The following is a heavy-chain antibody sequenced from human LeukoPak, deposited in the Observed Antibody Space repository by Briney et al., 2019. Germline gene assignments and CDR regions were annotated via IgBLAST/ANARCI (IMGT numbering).Heavy chain of an antibody. CDR3: ARGQYSPDY. CDR2: IWYDGSNK. CDR1: GFTFSSYC. D-gene: IGHD2-15*01. Sequence: PGRSLRLSCAASGFTFSSYCMHWVRQAPGKGLEWVAVIWYDGSNKYYTDSVKGRFTISRDNSKNTLYLQMNSLRAEDTAVYYCARGQYSPDYWGQGTLVTVSS. J-gene: IGHJ4*02. V-gene: IGHV3-33*01.